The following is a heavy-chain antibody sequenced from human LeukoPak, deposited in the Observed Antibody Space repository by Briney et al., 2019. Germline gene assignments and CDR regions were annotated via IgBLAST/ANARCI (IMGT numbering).Heavy chain of an antibody. CDR3: ARGVPTRLYYYYYGMDV. CDR2: INHSGST. D-gene: IGHD3-22*01. V-gene: IGHV4-34*01. CDR1: GGSFSGYY. J-gene: IGHJ6*04. Sequence: SETLSLTCAVYGGSFSGYYWSWIRQPPGKGLEWIGEINHSGSTNYNPSLKSRVTISVDTSKNQFSLKLSSVTAADTAVYYCARGVPTRLYYYYYGMDVWAKGPRSPSPQ.